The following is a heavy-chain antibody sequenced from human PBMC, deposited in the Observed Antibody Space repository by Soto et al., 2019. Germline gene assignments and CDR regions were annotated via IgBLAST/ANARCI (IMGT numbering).Heavy chain of an antibody. CDR2: IVADSGRT. D-gene: IGHD3-10*01. J-gene: IGHJ4*02. CDR1: GFTFTHSA. CDR3: ARGDQFGFGVDY. Sequence: SVKVSCKASGFTFTHSAIQWVRQARGQSLEWIGWIVADSGRTDYAQKYQDRVTMTRNTSTSTAYMELNSLTNEDTAVYYCARGDQFGFGVDYWGQGTPVTVSS. V-gene: IGHV1-58*02.